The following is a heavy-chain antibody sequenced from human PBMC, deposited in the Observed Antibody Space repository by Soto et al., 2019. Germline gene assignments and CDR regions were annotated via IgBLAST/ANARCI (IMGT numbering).Heavy chain of an antibody. CDR1: GLTFSSNF. CDR3: ATEPTALSMF. J-gene: IGHJ4*02. CDR2: ISVNGDTT. D-gene: IGHD3-10*02. V-gene: IGHV3-23*01. Sequence: EVQLLESGGGWVQPGGSLRLSCAASGLTFSSNFMNWARQTAGKVLEWVAVISVNGDTTYYADSVKGRFTISRENSRKVLYLPLSSLRAEDTAGYYCATEPTALSMFWGQGTLVTGSS.